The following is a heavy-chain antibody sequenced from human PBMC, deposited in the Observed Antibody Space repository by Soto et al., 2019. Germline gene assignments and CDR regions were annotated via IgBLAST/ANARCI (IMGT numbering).Heavy chain of an antibody. CDR1: GGSISSYY. CDR2: IYYSGST. V-gene: IGHV4-59*01. Sequence: SETLSLTCTVSGGSISSYYWSWIRQPPGKGLEWIGYIYYSGSTNYNPSLKSRVTISVDTSKNQFSLKLSSVTAADTAVYYCARVGLTWFGEPHYGMDVWGQGTTVTVSS. CDR3: ARVGLTWFGEPHYGMDV. D-gene: IGHD3-10*01. J-gene: IGHJ6*02.